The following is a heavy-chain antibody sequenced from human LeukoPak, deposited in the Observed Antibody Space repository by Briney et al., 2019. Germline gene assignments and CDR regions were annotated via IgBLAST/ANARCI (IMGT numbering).Heavy chain of an antibody. V-gene: IGHV3-21*01. CDR3: ARDLSSSWYDY. D-gene: IGHD6-13*01. Sequence: PGGSLRLSCAASGFSFSSYSMNWVRQAPGKGLEWVSSISSVITSVSSYIYYADSVKGRFTISRDNAKNLLYLQMSSLRAEDTAVYYCARDLSSSWYDYWGQGTLVTVSS. CDR2: ISSVITSVSSYI. J-gene: IGHJ4*02. CDR1: GFSFSSYS.